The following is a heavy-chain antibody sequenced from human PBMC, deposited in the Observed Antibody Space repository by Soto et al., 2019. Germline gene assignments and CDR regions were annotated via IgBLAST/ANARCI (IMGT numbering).Heavy chain of an antibody. V-gene: IGHV3-23*01. CDR3: AKVLGYCSGGSCYSDP. CDR1: GFTFSSYA. Sequence: GGSLRLSCAASGFTFSSYAMSWVRQSPGKGLEWVSAISGSGGSTYYADSVKGRFTISRDNSKNTLYLQMNSLRAEDTAVYYCAKVLGYCSGGSCYSDPWGQGTLVTVSS. D-gene: IGHD2-15*01. CDR2: ISGSGGST. J-gene: IGHJ5*02.